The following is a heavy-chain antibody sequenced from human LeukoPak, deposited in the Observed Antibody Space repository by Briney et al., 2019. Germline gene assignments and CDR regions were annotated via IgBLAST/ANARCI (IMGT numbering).Heavy chain of an antibody. CDR3: ARGGFFSDC. D-gene: IGHD2/OR15-2a*01. CDR2: ISSSAGTL. J-gene: IGHJ4*02. CDR1: GFTFSTFS. Sequence: GGSLRLSCAASGFTFSTFSMNWVRQAPGKGLEWVSSISSSAGTLYYADSVKGRFTISRDNAKNSLFLQMNSLGAEDTAVYYRARGGFFSDCWGQGTLVTVSS. V-gene: IGHV3-48*01.